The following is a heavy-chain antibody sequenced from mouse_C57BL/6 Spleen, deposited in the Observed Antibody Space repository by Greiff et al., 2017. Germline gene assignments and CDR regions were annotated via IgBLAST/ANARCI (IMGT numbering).Heavy chain of an antibody. V-gene: IGHV1-80*01. CDR1: GYAFSSYW. CDR2: IYPGDGDT. Sequence: VQLQESGAELVKPGASVKISCKASGYAFSSYWMNWVKQRPGKGLEWIGQIYPGDGDTNYNGKFKGKATLTADKSSSTAYMQLSSLTSEDSAVYCCARRDDDPAWFAYWGQGTLVTVSA. J-gene: IGHJ3*01. D-gene: IGHD2-3*01. CDR3: ARRDDDPAWFAY.